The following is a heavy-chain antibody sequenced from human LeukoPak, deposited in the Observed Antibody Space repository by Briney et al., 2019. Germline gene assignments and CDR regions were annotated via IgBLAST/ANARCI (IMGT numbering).Heavy chain of an antibody. V-gene: IGHV3-21*01. J-gene: IGHJ4*02. CDR2: ISSTTSSI. CDR1: GFTFSSYA. Sequence: GGSLRLSCAASGFTFSSYAMSWVRQAPGKGLEWVSSISSTTSSIYYAASVKGRFTISRDNAKNSLYLQMNSLRAEDTAVYYCARDRAGYSYGTYFDYWGQGTLVTVSS. CDR3: ARDRAGYSYGTYFDY. D-gene: IGHD5-18*01.